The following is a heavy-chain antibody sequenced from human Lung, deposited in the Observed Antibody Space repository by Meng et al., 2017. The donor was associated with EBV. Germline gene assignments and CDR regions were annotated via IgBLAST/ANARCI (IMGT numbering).Heavy chain of an antibody. CDR1: SGSFTDFS. V-gene: IGHV4-34*01. Sequence: QRGGRGLLNASEPLSLPCAVQSGSFTDFSWSWFRPSPVKGLELIGEINHSGTTNYNPSFESRVTISVVPSKKQFSLKVSSVTAADAAVYYCARGRYWAFEIWDQGTMVTVSS. CDR2: INHSGTT. CDR3: ARGRYWAFEI. J-gene: IGHJ3*02. D-gene: IGHD2-8*02.